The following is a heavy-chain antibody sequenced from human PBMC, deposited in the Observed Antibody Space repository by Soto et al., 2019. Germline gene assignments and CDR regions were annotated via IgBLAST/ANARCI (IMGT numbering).Heavy chain of an antibody. D-gene: IGHD6-13*01. J-gene: IGHJ4*02. V-gene: IGHV3-21*01. Sequence: EVQLVDSGGGLVKPGGSLRLSCAASGLTFSSYTMNWVRQAPGRGLEWVSSVSSSSTYIYYADSVKGRFTISRDNDKNTLYLQMNSLRAEDTAIYYCARGSHSTTWYGGQFDYWGQGTLVTVSS. CDR1: GLTFSSYT. CDR2: VSSSSTYI. CDR3: ARGSHSTTWYGGQFDY.